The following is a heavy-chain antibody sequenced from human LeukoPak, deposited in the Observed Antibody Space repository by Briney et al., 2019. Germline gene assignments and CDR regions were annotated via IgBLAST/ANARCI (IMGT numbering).Heavy chain of an antibody. Sequence: GGSLRLSCAASGFTFSSYAMHWVRQAPGKGLEWVAVISYDGSNKYYADSVKGRFTISRDNSKNTLYLQMNSLRAEDTAVYYCAREKYYYDSSGYSGWFGPWGQGTLVTVSS. J-gene: IGHJ5*02. CDR1: GFTFSSYA. D-gene: IGHD3-22*01. V-gene: IGHV3-30-3*01. CDR2: ISYDGSNK. CDR3: AREKYYYDSSGYSGWFGP.